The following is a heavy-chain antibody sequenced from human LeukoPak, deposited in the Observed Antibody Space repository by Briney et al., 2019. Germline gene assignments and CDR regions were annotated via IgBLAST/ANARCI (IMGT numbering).Heavy chain of an antibody. D-gene: IGHD4-23*01. CDR2: IYYSGST. CDR3: ARSRGSSFLRWYYCYGMDV. Sequence: SETLSLTCTVSGGSISSYYWSWIRQPPGKGLEWIGYIYYSGSTNYNPSLKSRVTISVDTSKNQFSLKLSSVAAADTAVYYCARSRGSSFLRWYYCYGMDVWGQGTTVAVSS. V-gene: IGHV4-59*01. J-gene: IGHJ6*02. CDR1: GGSISSYY.